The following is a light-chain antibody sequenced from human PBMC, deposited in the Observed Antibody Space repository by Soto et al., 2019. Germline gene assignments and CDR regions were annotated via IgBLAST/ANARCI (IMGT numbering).Light chain of an antibody. Sequence: QSSLTLPPSASGSPGRSVTMSCTGTISDVGGYDYVSWYQQHPGKAPKLMIYEVNKRPSGVPDRFSGSKSGNTASLTVSGLQAEDEADYYCNSYAGGTTAFGSGTKVTVL. V-gene: IGLV2-8*01. CDR1: ISDVGGYDY. CDR3: NSYAGGTTA. CDR2: EVN. J-gene: IGLJ1*01.